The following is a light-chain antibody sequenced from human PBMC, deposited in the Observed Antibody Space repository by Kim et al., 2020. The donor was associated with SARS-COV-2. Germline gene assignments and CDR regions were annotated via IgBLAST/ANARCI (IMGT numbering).Light chain of an antibody. CDR2: YDT. CDR3: QVWDSDSDHPYV. CDR1: IIGIKR. V-gene: IGLV3-21*04. Sequence: SYELTQPPSVSVAPGKTARITCGGNIIGIKRVHWYQQKPGQAPVLVIYYDTDRPSGIPERFSGSSSGNTSTLTISRVEAGDEADYYCQVWDSDSDHPYVFGTGTKVTVL. J-gene: IGLJ1*01.